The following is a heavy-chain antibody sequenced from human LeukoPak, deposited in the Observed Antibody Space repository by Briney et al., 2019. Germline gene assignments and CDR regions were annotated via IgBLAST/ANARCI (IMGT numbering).Heavy chain of an antibody. D-gene: IGHD1-26*01. CDR2: IIPILGIA. Sequence: ASVKVSCKASGGTFSSYAISWVRQAPGQGLEWMGRIIPILGIANHAQKFQGRVTITADKSTSTAYMELSSLRSEDTAVYYCARVPTDSGSYPLQDPWGQGTLVTVSS. J-gene: IGHJ5*02. CDR1: GGTFSSYA. V-gene: IGHV1-69*04. CDR3: ARVPTDSGSYPLQDP.